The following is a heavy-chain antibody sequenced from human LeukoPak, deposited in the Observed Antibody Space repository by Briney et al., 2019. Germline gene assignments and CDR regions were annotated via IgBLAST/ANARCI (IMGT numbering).Heavy chain of an antibody. CDR2: INPNSGGT. CDR3: ARLLEWSQARDY. J-gene: IGHJ4*02. D-gene: IGHD3-3*01. V-gene: IGHV1-2*02. CDR1: GYTFTGYY. Sequence: ASAKVSCKASGYTFTGYYMHWVRQAPGQGLEWMGWINPNSGGTNYAQKFQGRVTMTRDTSISTAYMELSRLRSDDTAVYYCARLLEWSQARDYWGQGTLVTVSS.